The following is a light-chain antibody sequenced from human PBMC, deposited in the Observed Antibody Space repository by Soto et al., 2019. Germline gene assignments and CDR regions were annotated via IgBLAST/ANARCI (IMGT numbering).Light chain of an antibody. Sequence: VVTQPPSVSGAPGQRVTISCTGSSSNIGAGYDVHWYQQLPGTAPKLLIYGNSNRPSGVPDRFSGSKSGTSASLAITGLQAEDEADYYCQSYDSSLSGSYVFGTGTKLTVL. CDR1: SSNIGAGYD. V-gene: IGLV1-40*01. CDR2: GNS. CDR3: QSYDSSLSGSYV. J-gene: IGLJ1*01.